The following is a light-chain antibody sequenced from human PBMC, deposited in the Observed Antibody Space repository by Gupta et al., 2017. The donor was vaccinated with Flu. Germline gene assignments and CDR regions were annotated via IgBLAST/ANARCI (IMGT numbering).Light chain of an antibody. Sequence: APTQPASVSGSPGQSIPISCKGTGSDVGTSNLSSRYQQHPDKSPKLIIFEDNKRPLGPSHRCSASKSANSPSLTISGLQAEDEADYYCSAYVASDTYFGTGTKVTVL. J-gene: IGLJ1*01. CDR1: GSDVGTSNL. V-gene: IGLV2-23*01. CDR3: SAYVASDTY. CDR2: EDN.